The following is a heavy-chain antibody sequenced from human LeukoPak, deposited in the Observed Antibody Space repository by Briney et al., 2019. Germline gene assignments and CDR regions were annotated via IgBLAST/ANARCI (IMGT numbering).Heavy chain of an antibody. V-gene: IGHV4-34*01. Sequence: SETLSLTCAVYGGSFSGYYWSWIRQPPGKGLEWIGEINHSGSTNYNPSLKGRVTISVDTSKNQFSLKLSSVTAEDTAVYYCARHSGYYYARDAFDIWGQGTMVTVSS. CDR3: ARHSGYYYARDAFDI. D-gene: IGHD3-22*01. CDR2: INHSGST. J-gene: IGHJ3*02. CDR1: GGSFSGYY.